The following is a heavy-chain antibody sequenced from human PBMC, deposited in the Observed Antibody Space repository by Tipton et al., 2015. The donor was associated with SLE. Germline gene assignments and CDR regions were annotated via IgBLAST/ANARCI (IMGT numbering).Heavy chain of an antibody. Sequence: SLRLSCTGSGFNFGDYGMSWVRQAPGKGLEWVSGINWNGGSTGYADSVKGRFTISRDNSKNTLYLQMNSLRAEDTAVYYCAREEVFLDAFDIWGQGTMVTVSS. V-gene: IGHV3-20*04. CDR1: GFNFGDYG. D-gene: IGHD1-14*01. CDR2: INWNGGST. CDR3: AREEVFLDAFDI. J-gene: IGHJ3*02.